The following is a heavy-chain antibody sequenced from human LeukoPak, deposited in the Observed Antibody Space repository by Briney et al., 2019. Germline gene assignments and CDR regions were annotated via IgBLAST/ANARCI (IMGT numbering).Heavy chain of an antibody. CDR1: GLTFRNYG. V-gene: IGHV3-33*01. D-gene: IGHD3-16*01. J-gene: IGHJ4*02. CDR2: IWNDGRTN. Sequence: GGSLRLSCAASGLTFRNYGMHWVRQAPGKGLEWVAIIWNDGRTNYYADSVKARFTISRDNSENTLYLQMNSLRLEDTAVYYCATDGAHKSLDQWGQGTLVTVSS. CDR3: ATDGAHKSLDQ.